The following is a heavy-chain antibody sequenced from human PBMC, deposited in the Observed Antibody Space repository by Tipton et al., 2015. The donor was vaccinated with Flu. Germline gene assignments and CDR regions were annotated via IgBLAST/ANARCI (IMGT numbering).Heavy chain of an antibody. Sequence: QLVQSGPEVKKPGASVRISCTASGYTFTNYNMHWVRQAPGQGPEWMGIIYPSGGGTTYAQRFQGRVTLTRDKSTSTVYMELSSLRSADTALYYCERDRGFGAYTFDYWGQGTLVTVAS. D-gene: IGHD3-10*01. CDR3: ERDRGFGAYTFDY. CDR2: IYPSGGGT. CDR1: GYTFTNYN. V-gene: IGHV1-46*01. J-gene: IGHJ4*02.